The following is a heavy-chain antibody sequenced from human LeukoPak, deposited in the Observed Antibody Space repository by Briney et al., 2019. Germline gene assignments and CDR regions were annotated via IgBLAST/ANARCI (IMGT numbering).Heavy chain of an antibody. CDR2: IYTSGST. CDR1: GGSISSYY. V-gene: IGHV4-4*07. D-gene: IGHD3-9*01. J-gene: IGHJ4*02. Sequence: SETLSLTCTVSGGSISSYYWSWIRQPAGKGLEWIGRIYTSGSTNYNPSLKSRVTMSVDTSKNQFSLKLSSVTAADTAVYYCARAKYDILTGYYYVDYWGQGTLVTVSS. CDR3: ARAKYDILTGYYYVDY.